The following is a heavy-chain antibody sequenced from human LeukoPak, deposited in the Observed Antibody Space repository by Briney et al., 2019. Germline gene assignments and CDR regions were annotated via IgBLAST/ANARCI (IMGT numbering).Heavy chain of an antibody. V-gene: IGHV3-23*01. J-gene: IGHJ4*02. CDR2: ISGSGGST. CDR1: GFTFSSYA. Sequence: HSGGSLRLSCAASGFTFSSYAMDWVRQAPGKGLEWVSDISGSGGSTYYADSVKGRFTISRDNSKNTLYLQMNSLRPEDTAVYYCARRMGAPVNWYFDCWGQGTLVTVSS. CDR3: ARRMGAPVNWYFDC. D-gene: IGHD1-26*01.